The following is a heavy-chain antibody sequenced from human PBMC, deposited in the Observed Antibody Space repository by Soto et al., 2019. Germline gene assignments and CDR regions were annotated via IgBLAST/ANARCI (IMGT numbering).Heavy chain of an antibody. CDR3: ARYYDTPQRPTYYFDY. V-gene: IGHV4-39*01. J-gene: IGHJ4*02. Sequence: PSETLSLTCTVSGGSISSSSYYWGWIRQPPGKRLEWIGSIYYSGSTYYNPSLKSRVTISVDTSKNQFSLKLSSVTAADTAVYYCARYYDTPQRPTYYFDYWGQGTLVTVSS. CDR2: IYYSGST. CDR1: GGSISSSSYY. D-gene: IGHD3-22*01.